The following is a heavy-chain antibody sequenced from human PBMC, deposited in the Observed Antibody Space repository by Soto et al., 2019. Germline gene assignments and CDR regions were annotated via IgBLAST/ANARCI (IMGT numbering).Heavy chain of an antibody. D-gene: IGHD4-17*01. CDR1: GGSISSYY. Sequence: PSETLSLTCTVSGGSISSYYWSWIRQPPGKGLEWIGYIYYSGSTNYNPSLESRISMSVDTSKKQFSLRLSSVTAADTAVYYCARDRLVMNTDGYYYYGMDVWGQGTTVTVSS. CDR3: ARDRLVMNTDGYYYYGMDV. V-gene: IGHV4-59*01. J-gene: IGHJ6*02. CDR2: IYYSGST.